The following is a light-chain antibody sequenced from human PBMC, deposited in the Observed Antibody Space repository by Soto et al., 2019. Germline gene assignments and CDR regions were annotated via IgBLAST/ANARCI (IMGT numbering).Light chain of an antibody. Sequence: QSVLTQPPSVSGTPGQTVVISCSGSSSNIGAPYDVNWYRQIPGTAPKLLIYDVDKRPSGVPDRFSGSKSGNTASLTISGLQAEDEADYYCCSYAGTYVELGGGTQLTVL. J-gene: IGLJ2*01. CDR3: CSYAGTYVE. CDR1: SSNIGAPYD. CDR2: DVD. V-gene: IGLV1-40*01.